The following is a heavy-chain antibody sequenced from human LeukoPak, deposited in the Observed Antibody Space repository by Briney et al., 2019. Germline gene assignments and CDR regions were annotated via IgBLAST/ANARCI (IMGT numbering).Heavy chain of an antibody. CDR1: GGSISSSSYY. J-gene: IGHJ6*02. CDR2: IYYSGST. D-gene: IGHD2-15*01. V-gene: IGHV4-39*07. Sequence: SETLSLTRSVSGGSISSSSYYWGWIRQPPGKGLEWIGNIYYSGSTFYNPSLKSRVTISVDTSKNQFSLKLNSVTAADTAVFYCARVRFCTGGSCYSGGYYGMDVWGLGTTVTVSS. CDR3: ARVRFCTGGSCYSGGYYGMDV.